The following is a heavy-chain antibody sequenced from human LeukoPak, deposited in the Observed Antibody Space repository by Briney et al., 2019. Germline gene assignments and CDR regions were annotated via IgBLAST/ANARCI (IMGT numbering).Heavy chain of an antibody. CDR3: AKRYFDSGSYFPFDH. D-gene: IGHD3-10*01. J-gene: IGHJ4*02. CDR1: GYTFTGYY. CDR2: INPNSGGT. V-gene: IGHV1-2*02. Sequence: ASVKVSCKASGYTFTGYYLHWVRQAPGQEHEWMGWINPNSGGTGYAQKFQGRVTMTRDTSISTAYMELSRLRSDDTAVYYCAKRYFDSGSYFPFDHWGQGTLVTVSS.